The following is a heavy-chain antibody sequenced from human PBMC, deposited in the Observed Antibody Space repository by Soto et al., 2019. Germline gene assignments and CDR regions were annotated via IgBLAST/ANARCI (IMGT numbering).Heavy chain of an antibody. J-gene: IGHJ4*02. V-gene: IGHV3-9*01. CDR2: ISWNSGSI. CDR3: THEGRLLRSFDY. CDR1: GFTFDDYA. D-gene: IGHD2-21*02. Sequence: EVQLVESGGGLVQPGRSLRLSCAASGFTFDDYAMHWVRQAPGKGLEWVSGISWNSGSIGYADSVKGRFTISRDNAKNSLYLQMNSLRAEDTALYYCTHEGRLLRSFDYWGQGTLVTVSS.